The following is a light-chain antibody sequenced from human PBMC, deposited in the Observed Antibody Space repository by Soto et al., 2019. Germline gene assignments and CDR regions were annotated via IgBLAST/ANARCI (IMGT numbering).Light chain of an antibody. V-gene: IGKV3-11*01. CDR3: QRYGSSPLT. CDR2: DAS. CDR1: QSVSSY. J-gene: IGKJ4*01. Sequence: EIVLTQSPATLSLSPGERATLSCRASQSVSSYLAWYQQKPGQAPRLLIYDASNRATGIPARFSGSGSGTEFTLTISSLQSEDFAVYYCQRYGSSPLTFGGGTKVDIK.